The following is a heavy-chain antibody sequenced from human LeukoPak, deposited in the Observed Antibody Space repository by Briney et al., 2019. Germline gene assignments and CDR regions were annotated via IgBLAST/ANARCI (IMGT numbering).Heavy chain of an antibody. J-gene: IGHJ5*01. V-gene: IGHV3-9*01. Sequence: PGGSLRLSCAASGFTFDNYAIYWVRQPPGKGLEWVSSISWNSGVIGYLDSVRGRFTISRDSAKNSVFLQMDSLRPDDTAFYYCAKAPYSWNDGNWFDSWGQGTLVIVSS. CDR3: AKAPYSWNDGNWFDS. D-gene: IGHD1-1*01. CDR2: ISWNSGVI. CDR1: GFTFDNYA.